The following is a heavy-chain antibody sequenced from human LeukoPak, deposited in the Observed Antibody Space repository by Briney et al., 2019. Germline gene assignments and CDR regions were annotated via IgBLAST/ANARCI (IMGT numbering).Heavy chain of an antibody. Sequence: SVKVSCKASGGTFSSYAISWVRQAPGQGLEWMGGIIPIFGTANYAQKFQGRVTITADESTSTAYMELSSLRSEDTAVYYCARAQGYCSSTSCYGYYYMDVWGKGTTVTISS. J-gene: IGHJ6*03. CDR1: GGTFSSYA. D-gene: IGHD2-2*01. CDR3: ARAQGYCSSTSCYGYYYMDV. CDR2: IIPIFGTA. V-gene: IGHV1-69*13.